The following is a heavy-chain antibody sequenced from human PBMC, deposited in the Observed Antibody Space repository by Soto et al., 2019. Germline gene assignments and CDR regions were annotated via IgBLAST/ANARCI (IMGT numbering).Heavy chain of an antibody. Sequence: GGSLRLSCAASGFTFSVYWMNLVRQAPGKGLEWVASIKEDGSQIHSVDSLKGRFTISRDNAKNSLYLQMSSLRAEDTAVYYCASQGVEGAGYDFWGQGITVTVSS. CDR3: ASQGVEGAGYDF. J-gene: IGHJ6*02. V-gene: IGHV3-7*03. D-gene: IGHD6-13*01. CDR1: GFTFSVYW. CDR2: IKEDGSQI.